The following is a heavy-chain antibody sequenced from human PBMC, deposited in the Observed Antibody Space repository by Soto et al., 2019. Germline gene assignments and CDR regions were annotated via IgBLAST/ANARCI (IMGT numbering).Heavy chain of an antibody. J-gene: IGHJ4*02. CDR3: AHRRVRDSSGENFAS. CDR1: GFSLNTNAVG. V-gene: IGHV2-5*02. D-gene: IGHD6-19*01. Sequence: QITLKESGPTLVKPTQTLTLTCTFSGFSLNTNAVGVAWIRQPPGKALEWLALLYWDDDKLYSPSLKSRLTITTDTSNNQVVLTMTNMDPEDTATYYCAHRRVRDSSGENFASWGQGTLVTVSS. CDR2: LYWDDDK.